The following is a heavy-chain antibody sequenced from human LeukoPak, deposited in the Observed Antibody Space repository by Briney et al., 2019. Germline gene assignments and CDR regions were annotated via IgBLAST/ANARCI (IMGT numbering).Heavy chain of an antibody. CDR1: AFTFKTYT. CDR3: ARTVEGHFDF. V-gene: IGHV3-21*01. D-gene: IGHD5-24*01. CDR2: ISTAGNLI. Sequence: PGGSLRLSCVASAFTFKTYTLNWVRQTPGKGLEWVSYISTAGNLINYADSVRGRFTISRDNAKNSLYLYMSSLTPKDAAVYYCARTVEGHFDFRGQGTLVTVSS. J-gene: IGHJ4*02.